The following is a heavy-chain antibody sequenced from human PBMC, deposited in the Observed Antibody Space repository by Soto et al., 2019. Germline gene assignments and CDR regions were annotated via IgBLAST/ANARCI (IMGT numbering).Heavy chain of an antibody. D-gene: IGHD3-3*01. CDR1: GFTFSSYA. J-gene: IGHJ6*03. CDR2: ISGSGGST. Sequence: EVQLLESGGGLVQPGGSLRLSCAASGFTFSSYAMSWVRQAPGKGLEWVSAISGSGGSTYYADSVKGRFTISRDNSKNTLYLQMNSLRAEDTAVYYCAKDAESPNSELRFLEWFRRELLVHYYMDVWGKGTTVTVSS. V-gene: IGHV3-23*01. CDR3: AKDAESPNSELRFLEWFRRELLVHYYMDV.